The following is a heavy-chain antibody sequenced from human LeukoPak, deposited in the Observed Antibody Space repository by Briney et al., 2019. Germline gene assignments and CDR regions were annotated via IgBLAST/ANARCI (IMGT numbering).Heavy chain of an antibody. CDR1: GFISSDYY. D-gene: IGHD1-26*01. Sequence: KPGGSLRLSCAASGFISSDYYMSWIRQAPGKGLEWVPYITNSGSSIYYADSVKGRFTISRDNAKNSLYLQMNSLRAEDTAVYYCARDEVGATTEFDYWGQGTLVTVSS. CDR2: ITNSGSSI. CDR3: ARDEVGATTEFDY. V-gene: IGHV3-11*04. J-gene: IGHJ4*02.